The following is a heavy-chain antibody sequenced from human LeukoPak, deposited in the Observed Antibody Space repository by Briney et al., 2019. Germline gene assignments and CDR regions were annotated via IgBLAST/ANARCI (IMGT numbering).Heavy chain of an antibody. CDR3: ARGGSSGHVY. CDR2: IYYSGST. CDR1: GGSISSHY. V-gene: IGHV4-59*11. D-gene: IGHD3-22*01. J-gene: IGHJ4*02. Sequence: SETLSLTCTVSGGSISSHYWSWIRQPPGKGVEWIGYIYYSGSTNYNPSLKSRVTISVDTSKNQFSLKLSSVTAADTAVYYCARGGSSGHVYWGQGTLVSVSS.